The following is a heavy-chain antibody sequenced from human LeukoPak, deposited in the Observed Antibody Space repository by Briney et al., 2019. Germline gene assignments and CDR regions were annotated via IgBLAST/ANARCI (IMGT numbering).Heavy chain of an antibody. V-gene: IGHV1-8*01. CDR3: ARGPGDHYYDSSGYYY. Sequence: ASVKVSCKASGYTFTNYDINWVRQATGQGLEWMGWMNPNSGNTGYAQKFQGRVTMTRDTSTSTVYMEVSSLRSEDAAVYYCARGPGDHYYDSSGYYYWGQGTLVTVSS. CDR2: MNPNSGNT. J-gene: IGHJ4*02. CDR1: GYTFTNYD. D-gene: IGHD3-22*01.